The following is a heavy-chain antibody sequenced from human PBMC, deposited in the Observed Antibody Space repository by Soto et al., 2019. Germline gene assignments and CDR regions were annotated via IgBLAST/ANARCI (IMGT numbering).Heavy chain of an antibody. V-gene: IGHV1-18*01. CDR2: INAYNGNT. D-gene: IGHD5-18*01. CDR1: GYTFTSYA. CDR3: ARDTAMALPDA. J-gene: IGHJ4*02. Sequence: QVQLVQSGAEVKKPGASVKVSCKASGYTFTSYAISWVRQAPGQGLEWMGWINAYNGNTNSAQKLQGRVTMTTDTSTNTAYMELRRPGSGDTAVYYCARDTAMALPDAWGQGALVTGSS.